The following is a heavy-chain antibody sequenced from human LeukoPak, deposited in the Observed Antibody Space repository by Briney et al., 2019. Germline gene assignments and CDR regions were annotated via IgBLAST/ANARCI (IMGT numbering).Heavy chain of an antibody. D-gene: IGHD3-9*01. Sequence: GGSLRLSCAASGFTFDDYAMHWVRQAPGKGLEWVSGISWNSGSIGYADSVKGRFTISRDNAKNSLYPQMNSLRAEDTALYCCAKGYFDELRLDYFDYWGQGTLVTVSS. V-gene: IGHV3-9*01. J-gene: IGHJ4*02. CDR3: AKGYFDELRLDYFDY. CDR2: ISWNSGSI. CDR1: GFTFDDYA.